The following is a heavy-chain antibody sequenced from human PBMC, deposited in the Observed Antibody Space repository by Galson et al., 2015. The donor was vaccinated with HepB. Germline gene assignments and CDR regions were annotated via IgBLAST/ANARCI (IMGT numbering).Heavy chain of an antibody. D-gene: IGHD1-26*01. CDR3: ARGNSGSYSWWAADPAFDY. V-gene: IGHV3-21*01. CDR1: GFTFSSYS. CDR2: ISSSSNYI. J-gene: IGHJ4*02. Sequence: SLRLSCAASGFTFSSYSMNWVRQAPGKGLEWVSSISSSSNYIYYADSVKGRFTISRDNAKNSLYLQMNSLRAEDTAVYYCARGNSGSYSWWAADPAFDYWGQGTLVTVSS.